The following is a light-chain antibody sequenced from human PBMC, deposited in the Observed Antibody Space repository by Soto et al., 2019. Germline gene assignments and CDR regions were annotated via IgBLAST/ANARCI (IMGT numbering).Light chain of an antibody. V-gene: IGLV2-14*01. J-gene: IGLJ2*01. Sequence: QSVLTQPASVSGSPGQSITISCTGTSSDVGDYNYVSWYQQHPGKAPKLIIYGVSNRPSGISNRFSGSKSGNTASLTISGLQAEDEADYYCSSYTITNTLVFGGGTKVTVL. CDR3: SSYTITNTLV. CDR1: SSDVGDYNY. CDR2: GVS.